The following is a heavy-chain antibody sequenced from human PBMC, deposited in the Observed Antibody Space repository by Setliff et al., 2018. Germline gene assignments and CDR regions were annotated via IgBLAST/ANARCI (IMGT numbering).Heavy chain of an antibody. D-gene: IGHD3-3*01. V-gene: IGHV4-39*07. CDR3: ARMSGFQYIDV. J-gene: IGHJ6*03. Sequence: PSETLSLTCTVSGASITNINYYWGWIRQPPGKGLEWIGNIYYTGSTYYNASLKSRVTISLDTSKNQFSLSLTSVTAEDTAVYYCARMSGFQYIDVWDKGTTVTVSS. CDR1: GASITNINYY. CDR2: IYYTGST.